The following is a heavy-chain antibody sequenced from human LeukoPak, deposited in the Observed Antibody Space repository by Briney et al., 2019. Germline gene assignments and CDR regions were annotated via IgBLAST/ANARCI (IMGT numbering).Heavy chain of an antibody. D-gene: IGHD5-12*01. CDR3: AKDMDHVDIVATADPDAFDI. CDR1: GFTVSSNY. Sequence: PGGSLRLSCAASGFTVSSNYMSWVRQAPGKGLEWVAFIRYDGSNKYYAGSVKGRFTISRDNSKNTLYLQMNSLRAEDTAVYYCAKDMDHVDIVATADPDAFDIWGQGTMVTVSS. CDR2: IRYDGSNK. J-gene: IGHJ3*02. V-gene: IGHV3-30*02.